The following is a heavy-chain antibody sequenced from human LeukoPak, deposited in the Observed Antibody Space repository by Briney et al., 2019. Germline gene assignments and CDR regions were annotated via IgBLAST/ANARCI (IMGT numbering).Heavy chain of an antibody. V-gene: IGHV4-59*01. J-gene: IGHJ6*04. Sequence: SETLSLTCTVSGGSISSYYWSCIRQPPGKGLEWIGYIYYSGSTNYNPSLKSRVTISVDTSKNQFSLKLSSVTAADTAVYYCAELGITMIGGVWGKGTTVTISS. CDR3: AELGITMIGGV. CDR2: IYYSGST. CDR1: GGSISSYY. D-gene: IGHD3-10*02.